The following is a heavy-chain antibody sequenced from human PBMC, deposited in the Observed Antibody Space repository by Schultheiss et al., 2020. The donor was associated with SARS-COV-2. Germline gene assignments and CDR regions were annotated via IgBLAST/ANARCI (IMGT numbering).Heavy chain of an antibody. CDR2: INPNSGGA. Sequence: ASVKVSCKASGYTFTGYYIHWVRQAPGQGLEWMGWINPNSGGANYAQKGQGRVTMTRDTSISTAYMELSRLRADDTAVYYCARDYYDTLDPWGQGTLVTVSS. V-gene: IGHV1-2*02. CDR3: ARDYYDTLDP. D-gene: IGHD3-22*01. J-gene: IGHJ5*02. CDR1: GYTFTGYY.